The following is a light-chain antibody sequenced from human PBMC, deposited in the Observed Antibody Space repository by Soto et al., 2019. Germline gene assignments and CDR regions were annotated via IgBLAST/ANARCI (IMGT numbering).Light chain of an antibody. V-gene: IGKV3D-20*02. Sequence: EIVFTQSPGTLSFSPGERATLSYRASQSVSSSYLAWYQQNPGQAPRLLIYGASSRATGIPDRFSGSGSGTDFTLTISSLEPEDFAVYYCQQRTNWPDTFGQGTRLEIK. CDR2: GAS. CDR1: QSVSSSY. CDR3: QQRTNWPDT. J-gene: IGKJ5*01.